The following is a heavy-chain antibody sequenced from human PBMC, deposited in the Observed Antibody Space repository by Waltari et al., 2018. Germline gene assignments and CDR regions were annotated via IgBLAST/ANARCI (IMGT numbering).Heavy chain of an antibody. J-gene: IGHJ5*02. CDR3: ARLYNTNPSFRENWFDP. CDR2: IDLSDSYT. V-gene: IGHV5-10-1*03. CDR1: GYSFTSYW. D-gene: IGHD1-20*01. Sequence: EVQLVQSGAEVKKPGESLRISCKGSGYSFTSYWINWVRQMPGKGLEWMGWIDLSDSYTNYSPSGQGHVTISADKSISTAYLQWSSLKASDTAMYYCARLYNTNPSFRENWFDPWGQGTLVTVSS.